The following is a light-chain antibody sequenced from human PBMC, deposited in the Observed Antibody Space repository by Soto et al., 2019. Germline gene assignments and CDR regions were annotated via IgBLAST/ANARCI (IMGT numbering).Light chain of an antibody. CDR3: QHYFDSPET. CDR1: QSINNY. Sequence: EIVLTQSPGTLSLSPGERATLSCRPSQSINNYVAWYQQKPGQAPRVLIYDSSIRATGVPDRFSGSGSGTDFTLTICRLEPGDFAVYYCQHYFDSPETFGGGIKVEIK. J-gene: IGKJ4*01. V-gene: IGKV3-20*01. CDR2: DSS.